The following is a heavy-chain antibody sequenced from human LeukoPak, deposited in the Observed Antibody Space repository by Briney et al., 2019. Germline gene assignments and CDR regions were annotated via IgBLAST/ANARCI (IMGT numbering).Heavy chain of an antibody. CDR2: INPDSGAT. CDR3: ARDSTGGYFDY. CDR1: GYTFTGYY. J-gene: IGHJ4*02. D-gene: IGHD2-8*02. V-gene: IGHV1-2*02. Sequence: ASVKVSCKASGYTFTGYYVHWVRQAPGQGFERMGWINPDSGATNYAQKFQGRVTMTRDTSITTAYMELSRLRSDDTAVYYCARDSTGGYFDYWGQGTLVTVSS.